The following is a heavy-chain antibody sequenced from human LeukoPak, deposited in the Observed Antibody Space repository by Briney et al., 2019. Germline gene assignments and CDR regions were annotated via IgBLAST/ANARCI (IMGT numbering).Heavy chain of an antibody. CDR1: GDSVSSNSAA. J-gene: IGHJ5*02. V-gene: IGHV6-1*01. CDR2: TYYRSKWYN. D-gene: IGHD2-21*02. Sequence: SQTLSLTCAISGDSVSSNSAAWNWIRQSPWRGHEWLGRTYYRSKWYNDYAVSVKSRITINPDTSKHQFSLHLNSVTPEDTAVYYCASADRDYNWFDTWGQGTLVTVSS. CDR3: ASADRDYNWFDT.